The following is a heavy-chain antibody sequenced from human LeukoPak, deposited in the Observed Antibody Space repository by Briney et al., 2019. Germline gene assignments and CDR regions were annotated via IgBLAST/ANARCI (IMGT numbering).Heavy chain of an antibody. CDR3: ARAALRWLQSVYFDY. CDR1: GFTFSSYA. J-gene: IGHJ4*02. V-gene: IGHV3-30*01. CDR2: ISYDGSNK. D-gene: IGHD5-24*01. Sequence: PGGSLRLSCAASGFTFSSYAMHWVRQAPGKGLEWVAVISYDGSNKYYADSVKGRFTISRDNSKNALYLQMNSLRAEDTAVYYCARAALRWLQSVYFDYWGQGTLVTVSS.